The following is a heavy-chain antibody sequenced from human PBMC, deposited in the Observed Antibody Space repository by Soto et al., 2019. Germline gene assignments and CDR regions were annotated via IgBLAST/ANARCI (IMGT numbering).Heavy chain of an antibody. J-gene: IGHJ6*02. D-gene: IGHD1-26*01. Sequence: QGHLVQSEAEVKKSGASVKVSCKASGYTFTSYGISWVRQAPGQGLEWMGWISGYNGDTNYAQKFQGRVSMTIDTSTSTAYMELRSVTSDDTALYYCAKNGQLPYYYYVVDVWGQGTKFTFPS. CDR3: AKNGQLPYYYYVVDV. CDR1: GYTFTSYG. V-gene: IGHV1-18*01. CDR2: ISGYNGDT.